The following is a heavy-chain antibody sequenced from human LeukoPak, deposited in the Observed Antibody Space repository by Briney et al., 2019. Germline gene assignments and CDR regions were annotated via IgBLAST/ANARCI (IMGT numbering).Heavy chain of an antibody. Sequence: PGGSLRLSCAASGFTFDDYTIHWVRQAPGPGMEWVSLISWDCANSYYADSVKGRFTVSSDNSRNYIYLQMNTLTIDDSALYYCARGFSSSGAGAFVVWGERATVTVSS. J-gene: IGHJ6*01. CDR2: ISWDCANS. CDR1: GFTFDDYT. V-gene: IGHV3-43*01. CDR3: ARGFSSSGAGAFVV. D-gene: IGHD6-25*01.